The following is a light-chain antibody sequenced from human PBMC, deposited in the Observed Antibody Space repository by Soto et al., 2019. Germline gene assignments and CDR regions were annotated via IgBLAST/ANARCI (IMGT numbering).Light chain of an antibody. CDR3: QQYNSYSPLP. CDR1: QTISTW. J-gene: IGKJ4*01. CDR2: DAS. Sequence: DIQMTQSPSTLSSSVVDRVTITCRASQTISTWMAWYQQKPGKAPKLLIYDASSLESGVPSRFSGSGSGTEFTLTISSLQPDDFATYYCQQYNSYSPLPFGGGTKVAIK. V-gene: IGKV1-5*01.